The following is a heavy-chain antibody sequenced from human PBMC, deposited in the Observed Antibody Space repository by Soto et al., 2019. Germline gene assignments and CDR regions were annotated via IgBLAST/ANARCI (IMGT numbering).Heavy chain of an antibody. D-gene: IGHD2-2*02. J-gene: IGHJ3*02. Sequence: SETLSLTCAVYGGSFSGYYWSWIRQPPGKGLEWIGEINHSGSTNYNPSLKSRVTISVDTSKNQFSLKLSSVTAADTAVYYCARGWEYCSSTSCYNDAFDIWGQGTMVTVSS. CDR3: ARGWEYCSSTSCYNDAFDI. CDR2: INHSGST. CDR1: GGSFSGYY. V-gene: IGHV4-34*01.